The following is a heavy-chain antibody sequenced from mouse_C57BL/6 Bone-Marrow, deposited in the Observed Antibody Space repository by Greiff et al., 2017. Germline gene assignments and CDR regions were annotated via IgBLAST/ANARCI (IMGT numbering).Heavy chain of an antibody. J-gene: IGHJ3*01. CDR1: GFTFSSYA. CDR2: ISDGGSYT. D-gene: IGHD3-2*02. V-gene: IGHV5-4*01. CDR3: ARDKGGTAQEKFAY. Sequence: EVKLMESGGGLVKPGGSLKLSCAASGFTFSSYAMSWVRQTPEKRLEWVATISDGGSYTYYPDNVKGRFTISRDNAKNNLYLQMSHLKSEDTAMYYGARDKGGTAQEKFAYWGQGTLVTVSA.